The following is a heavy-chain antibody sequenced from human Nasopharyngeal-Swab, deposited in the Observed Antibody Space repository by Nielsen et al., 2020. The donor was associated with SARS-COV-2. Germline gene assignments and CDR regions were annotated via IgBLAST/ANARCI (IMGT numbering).Heavy chain of an antibody. J-gene: IGHJ6*02. CDR2: IYSGGST. CDR3: ARMGGYSYGWRAYYYYDMDV. Sequence: GESLKISCAASGFTVSSNYMSWVRQAPGKGLEWVSVIYSGGSTYYADSVKGRFTISRDNSKNTLYLQMNSLRAEDTAVYYCARMGGYSYGWRAYYYYDMDVWGQGTTVTVSS. V-gene: IGHV3-53*01. CDR1: GFTVSSNY. D-gene: IGHD5-18*01.